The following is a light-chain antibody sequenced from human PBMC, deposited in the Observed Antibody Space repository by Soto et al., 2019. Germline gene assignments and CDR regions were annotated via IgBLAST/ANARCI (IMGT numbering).Light chain of an antibody. J-gene: IGLJ1*01. Sequence: QSALTQPASVSGSPGQSITISCTGTSSDVGGYRYVSWYQQHPGKAPKLMIYEVTNRPSGVSNRFSGSKSGNTASLTISGLQAEDEAHYYCKSYDSTLSARYVFGSGTKVTV. CDR2: EVT. V-gene: IGLV2-14*01. CDR3: KSYDSTLSARYV. CDR1: SSDVGGYRY.